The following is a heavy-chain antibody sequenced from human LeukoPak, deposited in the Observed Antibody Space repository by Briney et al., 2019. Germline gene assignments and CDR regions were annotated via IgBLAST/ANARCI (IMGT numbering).Heavy chain of an antibody. D-gene: IGHD4-4*01. Sequence: ASVKVSCKASGGTFSSYAISWVRQAPGQGLEWMGRIIPILGIANYAQKFQGRVTITADKSTSTAYMELSSLRSEDTAMYYCASRSDYSNYDYWGQGTLVTVSS. CDR2: IIPILGIA. CDR1: GGTFSSYA. CDR3: ASRSDYSNYDY. V-gene: IGHV1-69*04. J-gene: IGHJ4*02.